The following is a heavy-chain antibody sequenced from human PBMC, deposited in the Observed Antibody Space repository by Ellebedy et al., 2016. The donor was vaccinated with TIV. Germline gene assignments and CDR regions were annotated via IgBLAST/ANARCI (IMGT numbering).Heavy chain of an antibody. J-gene: IGHJ4*02. D-gene: IGHD3-10*01. Sequence: GESLKISCSCSGFNFGNFPMNWVRQAPGKGLEWVAYISSGIDTIYYTDSVKGRFTVSRDNANDMLFLQLDSLRVEDAAVYYCPRDGSRGSGSYPHYWGQGVLVTVSS. CDR2: ISSGIDTI. CDR1: GFNFGNFP. V-gene: IGHV3-48*01. CDR3: PRDGSRGSGSYPHY.